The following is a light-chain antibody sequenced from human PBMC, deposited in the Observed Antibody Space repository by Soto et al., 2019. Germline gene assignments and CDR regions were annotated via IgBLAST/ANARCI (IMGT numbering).Light chain of an antibody. CDR1: QSVSSY. J-gene: IGKJ5*01. CDR2: GAS. CDR3: QQYGSSPIT. Sequence: EIVLTPSPATLSLSPGERATLSCRASQSVSSYLAWYQQKPGQAPRLLLYGASTRATGIPDRFSGSGSGTDFTLTISRLEPEDFAVYYCQQYGSSPITFGQGTRLEI. V-gene: IGKV3-20*01.